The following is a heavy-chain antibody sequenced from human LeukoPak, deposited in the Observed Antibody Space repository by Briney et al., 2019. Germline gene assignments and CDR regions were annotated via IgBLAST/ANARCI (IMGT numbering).Heavy chain of an antibody. D-gene: IGHD1-7*01. CDR1: GYTFTAYY. CDR2: IKPNSGGT. J-gene: IGHJ4*02. Sequence: GASVKVSCRASGYTFTAYYVHWVRQAPGQGLEWMGLIKPNSGGTIYAQMFQGRVTMTRDTSISTAYMELSRLTSDDTAVYYCARLEGSAATRGDWGQGTLATVSS. V-gene: IGHV1-2*02. CDR3: ARLEGSAATRGD.